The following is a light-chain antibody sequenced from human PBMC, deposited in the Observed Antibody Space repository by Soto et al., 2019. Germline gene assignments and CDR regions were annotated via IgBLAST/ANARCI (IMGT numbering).Light chain of an antibody. V-gene: IGKV1-5*01. CDR1: QSLRGR. CDR3: QQHSSFAS. Sequence: DIQMTQSPFTLSASVGDIVTITCRASQSLRGRLAWYQQKPGKAPRLLIYDASTLESGVPSRFSGTGSATEVTLTISVLQPDEFATYYCQQHSSFASFGGGTKV. CDR2: DAS. J-gene: IGKJ4*01.